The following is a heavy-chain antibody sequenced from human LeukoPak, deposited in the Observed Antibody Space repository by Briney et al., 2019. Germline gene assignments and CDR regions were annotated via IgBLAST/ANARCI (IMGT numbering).Heavy chain of an antibody. CDR2: ISYDGSNK. J-gene: IGHJ6*03. CDR1: GFTFSSYA. V-gene: IGHV3-30*01. CDR3: ARVGQSMVRGINYYMDV. D-gene: IGHD3-10*01. Sequence: GRSLRLSCAASGFTFSSYAMHWVRQAPGKGLEWVAVISYDGSNKYYADSVKGRFTIFRDNSKNTLYLQMNSLRAEDTAVYYCARVGQSMVRGINYYMDVWGKGTTVTVSS.